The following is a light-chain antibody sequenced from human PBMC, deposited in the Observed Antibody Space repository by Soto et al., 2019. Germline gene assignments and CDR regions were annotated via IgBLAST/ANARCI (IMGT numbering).Light chain of an antibody. V-gene: IGKV3-20*01. CDR3: QQYNTHSPYT. J-gene: IGKJ2*01. CDR2: GAS. Sequence: EIVLTQSPGTLSLSPGERATLSCRASQSVSSSYLAWYQQKPGQAPRLLIYGASSRATGIPDRFSGSGSGTDFTLTISSLQPDDFATYFCQQYNTHSPYTFGQGTKLEIK. CDR1: QSVSSSY.